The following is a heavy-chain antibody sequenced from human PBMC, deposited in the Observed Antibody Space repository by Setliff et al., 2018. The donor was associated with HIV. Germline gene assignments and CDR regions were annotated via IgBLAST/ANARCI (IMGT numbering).Heavy chain of an antibody. J-gene: IGHJ5*02. D-gene: IGHD3-10*01. Sequence: SETLSLTCTLSGGSFGDYHWSWIRQPAGKGLEWIGRIFRSGTTDYKFSLKSRVTISIDTSRNQFSLRLTSVTAEDTAVYYCARDRHYSGLGSYGPWGPGTLVTVSS. V-gene: IGHV4-4*07. CDR3: ARDRHYSGLGSYGP. CDR1: GGSFGDYH. CDR2: IFRSGTT.